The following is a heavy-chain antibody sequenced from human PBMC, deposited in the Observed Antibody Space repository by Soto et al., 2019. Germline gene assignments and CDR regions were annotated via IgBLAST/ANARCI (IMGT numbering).Heavy chain of an antibody. D-gene: IGHD5-18*01. CDR1: GFTFSSCG. Sequence: GGSLRLSCAASGFTFSSCGMHWVRQAPGKGLEWVAVIWYDGSNKYYADSVKGRFTISRDNSKNTLYLQMNSLRAEDTAVYYCARETTVDTAFGYWGQGTLVTVSS. CDR3: ARETTVDTAFGY. J-gene: IGHJ4*02. V-gene: IGHV3-33*01. CDR2: IWYDGSNK.